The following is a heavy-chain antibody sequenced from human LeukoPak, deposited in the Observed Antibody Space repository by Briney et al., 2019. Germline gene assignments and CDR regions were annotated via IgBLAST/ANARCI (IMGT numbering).Heavy chain of an antibody. Sequence: PSQTLSLTCTVSGGSISSGGYYWSWIRQPPGKGLEWIGYIYHSGSTYYNPSLKSRVTISVDRSKNQFSLKLSSVTAADTAVYYCARGGGIGELLGGEMDVWGQGTTVTVSS. V-gene: IGHV4-30-2*01. CDR1: GGSISSGGYY. CDR3: ARGGGIGELLGGEMDV. J-gene: IGHJ6*02. D-gene: IGHD3-10*01. CDR2: IYHSGST.